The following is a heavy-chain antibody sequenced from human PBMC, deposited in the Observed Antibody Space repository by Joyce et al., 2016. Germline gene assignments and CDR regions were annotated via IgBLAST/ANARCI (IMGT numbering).Heavy chain of an antibody. CDR2: IVPILDIK. CDR3: AKVAYSSSSGAFDY. D-gene: IGHD6-6*01. Sequence: QVQLLQSGAEVKEPGSSVKVSCTASGGTLNTYAINWVRQAPGQGVEWVGRIVPILDIKNYSLNFRGRVTITADKPTNTAYLELTSLRSEATAVYFCAKVAYSSSSGAFDYWGQGTLVTVSS. V-gene: IGHV1-69*04. CDR1: GGTLNTYA. J-gene: IGHJ4*02.